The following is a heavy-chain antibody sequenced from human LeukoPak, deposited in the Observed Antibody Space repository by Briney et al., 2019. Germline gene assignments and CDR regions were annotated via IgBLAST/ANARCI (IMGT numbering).Heavy chain of an antibody. J-gene: IGHJ6*02. CDR2: ISSSSSTI. D-gene: IGHD5-12*01. CDR3: TTDPWHGLDV. CDR1: GFTFSSYS. V-gene: IGHV3-48*01. Sequence: GSLRLSCAASGFTFSSYSMNWVRPAPGKGLEWVSYISSSSSTIYYADSVKGRFTISRDDSKNTVYLQMNSLKTEDTAVYYCTTDPWHGLDVWGQGTTVTVSS.